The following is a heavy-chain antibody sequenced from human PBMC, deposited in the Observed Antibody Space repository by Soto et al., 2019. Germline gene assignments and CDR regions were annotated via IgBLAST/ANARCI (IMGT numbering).Heavy chain of an antibody. Sequence: EVQLEQSGGGLVQPGGSLRLSCVASRVTFIGYWMSWVRQAPGRGLEWVANIRQDGGQMYYVDSVKGGLSISRDRAKNSLYRQMNSRTGGDSALYDCSGTGGYWGEGILFTVSS. D-gene: IGHD2-8*02. CDR2: IRQDGGQM. J-gene: IGHJ4*02. CDR1: RVTFIGYW. V-gene: IGHV3-7*05. CDR3: SGTGGY.